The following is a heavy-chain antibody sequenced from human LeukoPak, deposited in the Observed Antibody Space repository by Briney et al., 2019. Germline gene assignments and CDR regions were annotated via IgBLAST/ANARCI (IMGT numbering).Heavy chain of an antibody. V-gene: IGHV1-2*02. CDR3: AREETGTYYYYMDV. CDR2: INPNSGGT. Sequence: GASVKVSCKASGYTFTGYYMHWVRQAPGQGLEWMGWINPNSGGTNYAQKFQGRVTMTRDTSISTAYVELSRLRSDDTAVYYCAREETGTYYYYMDVWGKGTTVTVSS. D-gene: IGHD1-14*01. J-gene: IGHJ6*03. CDR1: GYTFTGYY.